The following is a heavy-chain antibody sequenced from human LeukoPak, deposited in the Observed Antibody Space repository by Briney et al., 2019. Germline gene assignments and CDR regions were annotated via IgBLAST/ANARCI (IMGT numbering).Heavy chain of an antibody. D-gene: IGHD1-26*01. CDR2: IYYSGST. J-gene: IGHJ4*02. V-gene: IGHV4-59*01. CDR3: ARESGATGAVYFDY. CDR1: GGSISSYY. Sequence: PSQTLSLTCTVSGGSISSYYWSWIRQPPGKGLEWIGYIYYSGSTNYNPSLKSRVTISVDTSKNQFSLKLSSVTAADTAVYYCARESGATGAVYFDYWGQGTLVTVSS.